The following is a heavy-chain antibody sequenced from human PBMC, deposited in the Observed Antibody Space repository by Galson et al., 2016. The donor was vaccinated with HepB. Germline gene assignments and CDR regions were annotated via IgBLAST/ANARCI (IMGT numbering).Heavy chain of an antibody. CDR3: ARVTGNYYDAS. CDR1: GYTFTDYY. V-gene: IGHV1-2*02. Sequence: SVKVSCKASGYTFTDYYMHWVRQAPGQGLEWMGWINPNSGGTDYAQKFQGRVTMTRDTSFSTAYMELSRLRSDDTAVYYCARVTGNYYDASWGQGTLVTVSS. CDR2: INPNSGGT. J-gene: IGHJ4*02. D-gene: IGHD3-22*01.